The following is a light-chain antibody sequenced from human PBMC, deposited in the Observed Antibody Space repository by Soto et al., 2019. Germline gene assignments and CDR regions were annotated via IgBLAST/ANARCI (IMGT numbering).Light chain of an antibody. CDR1: QSVSDNN. V-gene: IGKV3-20*01. CDR3: QQYGASPIT. J-gene: IGKJ3*01. Sequence: EIVLTQSPGTLSLSPGERAILSCRASQSVSDNNLAWYQQKPGQAPRLLMYGAFFRVTGFPDRFSGSASGVDFTLTISRLEPEDFAVYFCQQYGASPITFGPGTKVDT. CDR2: GAF.